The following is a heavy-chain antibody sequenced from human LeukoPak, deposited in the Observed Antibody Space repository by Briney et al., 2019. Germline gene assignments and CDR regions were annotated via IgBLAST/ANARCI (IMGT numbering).Heavy chain of an antibody. CDR2: IHNSEST. D-gene: IGHD5-18*01. CDR1: GGSISTSYYY. CDR3: ARQVTFGYAYAYYFDY. Sequence: SEALSLTCTVSGGSISTSYYYWGWIRQPPGKGLEWIGNIHNSESTYYNPSLKSRVTISVDTSKNQFSLKLSSVTAADTAVYYCARQVTFGYAYAYYFDYWGQGSLVTVSS. J-gene: IGHJ4*02. V-gene: IGHV4-39*01.